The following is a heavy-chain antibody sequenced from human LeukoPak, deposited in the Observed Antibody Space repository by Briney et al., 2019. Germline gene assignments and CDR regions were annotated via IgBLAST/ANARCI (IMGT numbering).Heavy chain of an antibody. CDR3: TENPEPRGYYYYYYMDV. D-gene: IGHD1-14*01. Sequence: PGGSLRLSCTASGFTFGDYAMSWVRQAPGKGLEWVGFIRSKAYGGTTEYAASVKGRFTISRDDSKSIAYLQMNSLKTEDTAVYYCTENPEPRGYYYYYYMDVWGKGTTVTVSS. V-gene: IGHV3-49*04. CDR2: IRSKAYGGTT. CDR1: GFTFGDYA. J-gene: IGHJ6*03.